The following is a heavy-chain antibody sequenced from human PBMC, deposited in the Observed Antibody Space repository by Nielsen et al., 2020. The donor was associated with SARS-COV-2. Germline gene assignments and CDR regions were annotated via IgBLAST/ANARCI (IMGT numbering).Heavy chain of an antibody. J-gene: IGHJ6*02. Sequence: SLKISCAASGFTFDDYAMHWVRQAPGKGLEWVSGISWNSGSIGYADSVKGRFTISRDNAKNSLYLQMNSLRAEDTAVYYCANDIVVVPAATGVDVWGQGTTVTVSS. V-gene: IGHV3-9*01. CDR1: GFTFDDYA. CDR3: ANDIVVVPAATGVDV. CDR2: ISWNSGSI. D-gene: IGHD2-2*01.